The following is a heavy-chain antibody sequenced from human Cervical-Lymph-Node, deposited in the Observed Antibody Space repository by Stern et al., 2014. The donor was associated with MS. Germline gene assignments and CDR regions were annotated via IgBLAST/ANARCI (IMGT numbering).Heavy chain of an antibody. D-gene: IGHD3/OR15-3a*01. J-gene: IGHJ4*02. CDR1: GGSLSGFY. CDR3: ARIPVGELEDWDYFDY. CDR2: IYYSGTS. V-gene: IGHV4-59*01. Sequence: QVQLVESGPGLVKPSETLSLTCTVSGGSLSGFYLSWIRQPPGKGLEWLAFIYYSGTSSINSSLNSRVTTSVDTSNNQCFLKMSSVTAADTAVYYCARIPVGELEDWDYFDYWGQGILVTVSS.